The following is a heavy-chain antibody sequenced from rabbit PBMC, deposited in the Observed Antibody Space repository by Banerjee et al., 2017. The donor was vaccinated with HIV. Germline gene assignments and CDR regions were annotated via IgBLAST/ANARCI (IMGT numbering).Heavy chain of an antibody. Sequence: QQLEESGGGLVKPGASLTLTCTASGIDFSRYYYTCWVRQAPGKGLELIACIYSSSGSTYYASWAKGRFTISKTSSTTVTLQMTSLTAADTATYFCARGIESYAGYGLGLWGQGTLVTVS. CDR1: GIDFSRYYY. J-gene: IGHJ3*01. V-gene: IGHV1S40*01. CDR3: ARGIESYAGYGLGL. D-gene: IGHD7-1*01. CDR2: IYSSSGST.